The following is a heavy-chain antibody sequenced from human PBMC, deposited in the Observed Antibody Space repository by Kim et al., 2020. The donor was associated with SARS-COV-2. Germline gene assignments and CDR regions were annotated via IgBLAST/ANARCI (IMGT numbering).Heavy chain of an antibody. CDR3: ATDPSPGVGASDFDY. D-gene: IGHD1-26*01. Sequence: GGSLRLSCAASGFTFSTYGMHWVRQAPGMGLEWVAVISRDASIKYYTDSVKGRFTISRDNSKNTLYLQMNSLRAEDTAVYYCATDPSPGVGASDFDYWGLGTLVTVSS. CDR1: GFTFSTYG. J-gene: IGHJ4*02. CDR2: ISRDASIK. V-gene: IGHV3-30*03.